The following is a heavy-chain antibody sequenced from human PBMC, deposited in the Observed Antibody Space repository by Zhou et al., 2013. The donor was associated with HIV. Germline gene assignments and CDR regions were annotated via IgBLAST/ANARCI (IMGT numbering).Heavy chain of an antibody. CDR1: GGTFSSYA. J-gene: IGHJ6*02. D-gene: IGHD3-10*01. V-gene: IGHV1-69*05. CDR2: IIPIFGTA. CDR3: GRRGSWGDRTTIIRGGVDV. Sequence: QVQLVQSGAEVKKPGSSVKVSCKASGGTFSSYAISWVRQAPGQGLEWMGGIIPIFGTANYAQKFQGRVTITTDESTSTAHMELSSLTSEDTAVYYCGRRGSWGDRTTIIRGGVDVWGQGTTVSVSS.